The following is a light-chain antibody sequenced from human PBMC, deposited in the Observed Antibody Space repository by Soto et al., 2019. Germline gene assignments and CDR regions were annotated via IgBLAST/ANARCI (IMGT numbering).Light chain of an antibody. J-gene: IGKJ5*01. Sequence: DIQMTQSPSSLSASVGARVTITFRASPGISNFLAWYQQRPGKVPKLLIYAAFTLQSGGPSRFSGSGSGTDFTLTISSLQPEDVATYYCQNYNSAPITFGKGTRLEIK. V-gene: IGKV1-27*01. CDR2: AAF. CDR1: PGISNF. CDR3: QNYNSAPIT.